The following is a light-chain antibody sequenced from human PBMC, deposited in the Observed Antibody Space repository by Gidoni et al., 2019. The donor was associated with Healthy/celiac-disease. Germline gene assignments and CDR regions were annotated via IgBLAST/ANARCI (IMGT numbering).Light chain of an antibody. J-gene: IGKJ3*01. CDR2: AAS. CDR1: QGISSY. V-gene: IGKV1-9*01. Sequence: DIQLAQSPSFLSASVGVKFTITCRASQGISSYLAWYQQKPGKAPKLLIYAASTLQSGVPSRFSGSGSGTEFTLTISSLQPEDFATYYCQQLNSYPPTFGPGTKVDIK. CDR3: QQLNSYPPT.